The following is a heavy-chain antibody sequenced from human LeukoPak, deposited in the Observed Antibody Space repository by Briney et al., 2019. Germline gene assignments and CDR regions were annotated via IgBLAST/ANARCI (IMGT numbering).Heavy chain of an antibody. CDR3: AKDPLYGGSLDY. D-gene: IGHD1-26*01. CDR2: IWYDGSNK. CDR1: GFTFSSYG. V-gene: IGHV3-33*06. Sequence: PGRSLRLSCAASGFTFSSYGMHWVRQAPGKGLEWVAVIWYDGSNKYYADSVKGRFTISRDNSKNTLYLQMNSLRAEDTAVYYCAKDPLYGGSLDYWGQGTLVTVSS. J-gene: IGHJ4*02.